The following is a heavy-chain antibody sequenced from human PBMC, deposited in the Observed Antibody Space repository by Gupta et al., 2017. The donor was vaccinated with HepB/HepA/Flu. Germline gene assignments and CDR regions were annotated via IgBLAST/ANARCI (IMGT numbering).Heavy chain of an antibody. CDR3: ARGPTMSMRYGSGSYYDEDYYYYGMDV. V-gene: IGHV3-30-3*01. CDR2: ISYDGSNK. D-gene: IGHD3-10*01. Sequence: QVQLVESGGGGVQPGRSLRLSCAASGFPFSRYAIPGVRPAPGKGLEWVAVISYDGSNKYYADSVKGRFTISRDNSQNTLYLQMNSLRAEDTAVYYWARGPTMSMRYGSGSYYDEDYYYYGMDVGAKGPRSPSP. J-gene: IGHJ6*02. CDR1: GFPFSRYA.